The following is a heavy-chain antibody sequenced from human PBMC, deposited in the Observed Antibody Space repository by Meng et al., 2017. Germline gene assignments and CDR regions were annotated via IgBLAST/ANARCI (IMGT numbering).Heavy chain of an antibody. J-gene: IGHJ5*02. CDR2: ISYSGAT. CDR1: GASISSAVF. CDR3: ARVVGDCASCYKGWFDP. V-gene: IGHV4-30-4*01. Sequence: VQLQESGPRLVRPSQTLSRTCTVSGASISSAVFWIWIRQPPGKDLEWIGYISYSGATHYNPSLKSRLTISVDTAKNQFSLSLSSVTAADTAVYYCARVVGDCASCYKGWFDPWGQGTLVTVSS. D-gene: IGHD2-2*02.